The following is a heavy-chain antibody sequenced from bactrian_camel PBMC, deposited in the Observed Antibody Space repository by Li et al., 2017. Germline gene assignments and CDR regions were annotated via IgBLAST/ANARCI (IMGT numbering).Heavy chain of an antibody. J-gene: IGHJ4*01. V-gene: IGHV3S9*01. CDR2: IESDGTT. Sequence: HVQLVESGGGSVQAGGSLRLSCAAPGYTFSAYCMGWSRQAPGRGREGVAAIESDGTTSLADSVKGRFTISQDKAKNILNLQMINLKPEGAGVYYCAASTGATYGGSWAREYEYKDWGQGTQVTVS. D-gene: IGHD6*01. CDR1: GYTFSAYC. CDR3: AASTGATYGGSWAREYEYKD.